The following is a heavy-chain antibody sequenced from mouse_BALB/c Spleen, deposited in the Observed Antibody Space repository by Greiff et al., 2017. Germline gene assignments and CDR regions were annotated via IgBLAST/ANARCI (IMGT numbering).Heavy chain of an antibody. CDR1: GFTFTDYY. CDR3: ARDYYYGSEYYFDY. Sequence: EVQLVESGGGLVQPGGSLRLSCATSGFTFTDYYMSWVRQPPGKALEWLGFIRNKANGYTTEYSASVKGRFTISRDNSQSILYLQMNTLRAEDSATYYCARDYYYGSEYYFDYWGQGTTLTVSS. V-gene: IGHV7-3*02. J-gene: IGHJ2*01. CDR2: IRNKANGYTT. D-gene: IGHD1-1*01.